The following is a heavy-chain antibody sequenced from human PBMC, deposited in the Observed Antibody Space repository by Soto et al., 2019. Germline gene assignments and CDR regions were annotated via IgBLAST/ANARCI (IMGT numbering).Heavy chain of an antibody. CDR2: INAGNGNT. Sequence: ASLKVSCKASGYTFTSYAMHWVRQAPGQRLEWMGWINAGNGNTKYSQKFQGRVTITADESTSTAYMELSSLRSEDTAVYYCARSRANYYDSRGYYYSTFDYWGQGTLVTVSS. D-gene: IGHD3-22*01. J-gene: IGHJ4*02. CDR1: GYTFTSYA. CDR3: ARSRANYYDSRGYYYSTFDY. V-gene: IGHV1-3*01.